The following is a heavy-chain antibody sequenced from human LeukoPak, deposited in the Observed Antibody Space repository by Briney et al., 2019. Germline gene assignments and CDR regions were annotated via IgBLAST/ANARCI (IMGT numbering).Heavy chain of an antibody. CDR3: ARDSQFDSSGWYYFDY. CDR2: ISYDGSNK. D-gene: IGHD6-19*01. V-gene: IGHV3-30-3*01. Sequence: GGSLRLSCAASGFTFSSYAMHWVRQAPGKGLEWVAVISYDGSNKYYADSVKGRFTISRDNSKNTLYLQMNSLRAEDTAVYYCARDSQFDSSGWYYFDYWGQGTLVTVSS. CDR1: GFTFSSYA. J-gene: IGHJ4*02.